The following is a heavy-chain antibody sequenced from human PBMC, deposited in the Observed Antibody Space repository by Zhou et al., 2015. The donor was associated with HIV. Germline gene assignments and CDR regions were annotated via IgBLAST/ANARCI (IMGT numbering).Heavy chain of an antibody. CDR2: ISWNSGNI. V-gene: IGHV3-9*01. Sequence: EVQLVESGGGLVQPGRSLRLSCAASGFTFDDYAMYWVRQVPGKGLEWVSGISWNSGNIGYADSVKGRFTISRDNAKNSLYLQLNSLRAEDTALYYCAKGREIVGATTGDYWGQGTLVTVSS. CDR1: GFTFDDYA. CDR3: AKGREIVGATTGDY. J-gene: IGHJ4*02. D-gene: IGHD1-26*01.